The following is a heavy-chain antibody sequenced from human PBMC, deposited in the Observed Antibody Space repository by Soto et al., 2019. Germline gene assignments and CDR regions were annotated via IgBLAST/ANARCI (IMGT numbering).Heavy chain of an antibody. V-gene: IGHV3-23*01. CDR3: AKVGAAPAAAGHLTYFDY. CDR2: ISGSGGST. CDR1: GFTFSSYA. Sequence: GGSLRLSCAASGFTFSSYAMSWVRQAPGKGLEWVSAISGSGGSTYYADSVKGRFTISRDNSKNTLYLQMNSLRAEDTAVYYCAKVGAAPAAAGHLTYFDYWGQGTLVTVSS. D-gene: IGHD6-13*01. J-gene: IGHJ4*02.